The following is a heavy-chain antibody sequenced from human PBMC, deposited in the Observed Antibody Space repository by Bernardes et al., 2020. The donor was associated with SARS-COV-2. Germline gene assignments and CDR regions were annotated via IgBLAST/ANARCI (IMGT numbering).Heavy chain of an antibody. Sequence: LRLSCAASGFTVSSNYMSWVRQAPGKGLEWVSVIYSGGSTYYADSVKGRFTISRDNSKNTLYLQMNSLRAEDTAVYYCARGGGYDFWSGYYSRSFDYWGQGTLVTVSS. CDR1: GFTVSSNY. J-gene: IGHJ4*02. V-gene: IGHV3-66*02. D-gene: IGHD3-3*01. CDR2: IYSGGST. CDR3: ARGGGYDFWSGYYSRSFDY.